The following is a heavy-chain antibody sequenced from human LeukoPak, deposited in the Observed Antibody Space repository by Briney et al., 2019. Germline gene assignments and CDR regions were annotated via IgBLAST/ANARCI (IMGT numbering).Heavy chain of an antibody. J-gene: IGHJ5*01. CDR1: GFTFSTYG. Sequence: GGSLRLSCAASGFTFSTYGIHWVRQAPGKGLEWVSAISASGGTTYYADSVKGRFTISRDNSENTLFLQMNSLRAEDTAVYYCAKEPREYCSSTSCPNWFDSWGQGTLVTVSS. V-gene: IGHV3-23*01. CDR3: AKEPREYCSSTSCPNWFDS. CDR2: ISASGGTT. D-gene: IGHD2-2*01.